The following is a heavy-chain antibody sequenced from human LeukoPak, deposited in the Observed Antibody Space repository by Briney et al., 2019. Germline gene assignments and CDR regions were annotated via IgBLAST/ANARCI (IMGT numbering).Heavy chain of an antibody. CDR2: ISYDGSSK. Sequence: PGGSLRLSCAASGFTFSSYGMHWVRQAPGKGLEWVAVISYDGSSKYYADSVKGRFTISRDNSKNTLYLQMNSLRAEDTAVYYCAKSSSSWYTTNRYYFDYWGQGTLVTVSS. J-gene: IGHJ4*02. V-gene: IGHV3-30*18. CDR1: GFTFSSYG. D-gene: IGHD6-13*01. CDR3: AKSSSSWYTTNRYYFDY.